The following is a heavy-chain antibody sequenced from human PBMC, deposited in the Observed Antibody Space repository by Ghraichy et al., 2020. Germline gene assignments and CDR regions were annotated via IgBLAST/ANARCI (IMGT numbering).Heavy chain of an antibody. CDR3: AKDPPDLIVVVPAAIPGRYGMDV. CDR2: ISYDGSNK. CDR1: GFTFSSYG. J-gene: IGHJ6*02. V-gene: IGHV3-30*18. D-gene: IGHD2-2*01. Sequence: GESLNISCAASGFTFSSYGMHWVRQAPGKGLEWVAVISYDGSNKYYADSVKGRFTISRDNSKNTLYLQMNSLRAEDTAVYYCAKDPPDLIVVVPAAIPGRYGMDVWGQGTTVTVSS.